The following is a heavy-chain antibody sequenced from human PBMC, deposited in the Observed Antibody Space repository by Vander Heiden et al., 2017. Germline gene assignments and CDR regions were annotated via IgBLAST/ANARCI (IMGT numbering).Heavy chain of an antibody. CDR2: MNPNTGST. Sequence: QVQLVQSGAEVKKPGASVTVSCKASGYTFTNYAIYWVRQATGQGLEWMGWMNPNTGSTGYAQKFRGRVTMTRDTSISTAYMELSSLRSEDTAVYYCARGLSYYYDSTGHPGYWGQGTLVTVSS. D-gene: IGHD3-22*01. V-gene: IGHV1-8*01. CDR3: ARGLSYYYDSTGHPGY. CDR1: GYTFTNYA. J-gene: IGHJ4*02.